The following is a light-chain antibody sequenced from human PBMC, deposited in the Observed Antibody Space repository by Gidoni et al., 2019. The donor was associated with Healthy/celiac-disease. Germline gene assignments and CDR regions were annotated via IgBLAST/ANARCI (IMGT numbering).Light chain of an antibody. J-gene: IGKJ4*02. V-gene: IGKV3-11*01. CDR1: QSVSSY. CDR3: QQRSNWPPLT. Sequence: ELVLTQSPATLSLSPGERATLSCRASQSVSSYLAWYQQKPGQAPRLLIYDASNRATGITARFSGSGAGTDFTLTISSLEPEDCAVYYCQQRSNWPPLTFGGGTKVEIK. CDR2: DAS.